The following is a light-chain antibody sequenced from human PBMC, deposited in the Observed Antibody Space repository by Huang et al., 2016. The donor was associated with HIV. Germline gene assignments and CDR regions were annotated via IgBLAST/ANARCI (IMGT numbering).Light chain of an antibody. J-gene: IGKJ1*01. CDR2: GAS. CDR3: QQYKIWPPWT. CDR1: QSVSNN. Sequence: EIVMTQPPATLSVSPGERAILSCRASQSVSNNLAWYQQRPGQAPRLLIYGASTRASDIPARFSGSGSGVEFTLTIRTLQSEDIAIYYCQQYKIWPPWTFGQGTKVQIK. V-gene: IGKV3-15*01.